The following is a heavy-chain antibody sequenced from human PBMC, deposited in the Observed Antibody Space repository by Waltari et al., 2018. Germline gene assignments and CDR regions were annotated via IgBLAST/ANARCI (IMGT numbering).Heavy chain of an antibody. CDR2: IYYSGST. D-gene: IGHD3-3*01. CDR3: ARHYDFYYMDV. CDR1: GGSISSSSSS. J-gene: IGHJ6*03. Sequence: QLQLQESGPGLVKPSETLSLTCTVSGGSISSSSSSWGWVRQPPGKGLEWIGSIYYSGSTYYNPSLKSRVTISVDTSKNQFSLKLSSVTAADTAVYYCARHYDFYYMDVWGKGTTVTVSS. V-gene: IGHV4-39*01.